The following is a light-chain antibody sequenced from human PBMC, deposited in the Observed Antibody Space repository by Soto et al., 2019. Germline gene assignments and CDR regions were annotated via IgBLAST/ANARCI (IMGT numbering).Light chain of an antibody. V-gene: IGKV1-39*01. CDR3: QQSYSSPLP. CDR1: QSINNY. J-gene: IGKJ4*01. CDR2: TAS. Sequence: DIQMTQSPSSLSASVGDRVTITCRASQSINNYLNWYQQKPGKAPKLLIYTASSLQSVVPSRVSGSGSGADFTLTISSLQPEYFGAYYCQQSYSSPLPFGGGTKVQI.